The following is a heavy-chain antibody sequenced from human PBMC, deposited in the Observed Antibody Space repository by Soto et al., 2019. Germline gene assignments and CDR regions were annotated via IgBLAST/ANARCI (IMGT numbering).Heavy chain of an antibody. Sequence: QVQLQESGPGLVKPSETLSFTCTVSGGSISSYYWTWIRQPPGKGLGGIGYIYYSGSTNYNPSLKSRVTISVGTSKNQFSLKLSSVTAADTAVYYCARELMVRGVPPLGWFDPWGQGTLVTVSS. V-gene: IGHV4-59*13. CDR1: GGSISSYY. CDR3: ARELMVRGVPPLGWFDP. CDR2: IYYSGST. J-gene: IGHJ5*02. D-gene: IGHD3-10*01.